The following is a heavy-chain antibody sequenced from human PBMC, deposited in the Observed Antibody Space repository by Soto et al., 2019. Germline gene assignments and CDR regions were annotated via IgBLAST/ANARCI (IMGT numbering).Heavy chain of an antibody. CDR1: GFTFSNYA. J-gene: IGHJ4*01. CDR3: ATKTVAVAGLD. D-gene: IGHD6-13*01. CDR2: ISSSGGST. Sequence: GGSLRLSCAASGFTFSNYAMSWVRQAPGKGLEWVSAISSSGGSTYYADSVKGRFTISRDNSKNTLYVQMNSLRAEDTAVYYCATKTVAVAGLDWGHGTPVTVSS. V-gene: IGHV3-23*01.